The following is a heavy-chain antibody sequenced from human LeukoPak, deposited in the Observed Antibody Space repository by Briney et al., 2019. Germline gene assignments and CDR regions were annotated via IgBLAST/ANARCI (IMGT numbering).Heavy chain of an antibody. J-gene: IGHJ4*02. CDR2: ISGSGGST. CDR1: GFTFSSYA. Sequence: GGSLRLSCAASGFTFSSYAMSWVRQAPGKGLEWVSAISGSGGSTYYADSVKGRFTISRDNSKNSLYLQMNSLRAEDTSVYYCARRSRGIGRDFDYWGQGTLVTVSS. V-gene: IGHV3-23*01. CDR3: ARRSRGIGRDFDY. D-gene: IGHD3-16*02.